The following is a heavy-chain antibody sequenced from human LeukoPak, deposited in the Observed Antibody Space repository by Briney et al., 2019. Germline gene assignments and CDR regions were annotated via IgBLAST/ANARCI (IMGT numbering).Heavy chain of an antibody. Sequence: SETLSLTCTVSGGSIGSSSYYWGWIRQPPGKGLEWIGSIYYSGSTYYNPSLKSRVTISVDTSKNQFSLKLSSVTAADTAIYYCLRDKAGSFYGSGGYHFNYNGMDVWGQGTAVTVSS. V-gene: IGHV4-39*02. CDR3: LRDKAGSFYGSGGYHFNYNGMDV. D-gene: IGHD3-10*01. CDR1: GGSIGSSSYY. J-gene: IGHJ6*02. CDR2: IYYSGST.